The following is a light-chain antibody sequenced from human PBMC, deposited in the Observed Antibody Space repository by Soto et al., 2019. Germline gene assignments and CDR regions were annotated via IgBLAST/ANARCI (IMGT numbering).Light chain of an antibody. Sequence: DVVLTQSPLSLPVTLGQPASNSCRSSQGLVHSDGNTYLNWFQLRPGQSPRRLISKVSDRDFGVHDRFSGSGSDTDFTLTINRVQAEDSGVYYCMHGSHWPWTFGQGTRVEI. V-gene: IGKV2-30*02. CDR2: KVS. CDR3: MHGSHWPWT. CDR1: QGLVHSDGNTY. J-gene: IGKJ1*01.